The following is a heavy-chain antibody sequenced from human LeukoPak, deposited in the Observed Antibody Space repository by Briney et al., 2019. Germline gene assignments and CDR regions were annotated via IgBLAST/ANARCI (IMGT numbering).Heavy chain of an antibody. D-gene: IGHD4-17*01. Sequence: QPGGSLRLSCAASGFTFSSYWMSWVHQAPGKGLEWVANIKQDGSEKYYVDSVKGRFTISRDNAKNSLYLQMNSLRGEDTAVYYCARDPPTKENGDSYWYFDLWGRGTLVSVSS. CDR2: IKQDGSEK. CDR3: ARDPPTKENGDSYWYFDL. V-gene: IGHV3-7*01. J-gene: IGHJ2*01. CDR1: GFTFSSYW.